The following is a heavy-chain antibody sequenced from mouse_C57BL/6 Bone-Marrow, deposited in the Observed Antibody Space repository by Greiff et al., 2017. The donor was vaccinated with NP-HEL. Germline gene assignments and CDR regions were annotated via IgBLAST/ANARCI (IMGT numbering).Heavy chain of an antibody. V-gene: IGHV1-64*01. Sequence: QVQLQQPGAELVKPGASVKLSCKASGYTFTSYWMHWVKQRPGQGLEWIGMIHPNSGSTNYNEKFKSKATLTVDKSSSTAYMQLSSLTSEDSAVYYCARWNYYGSSLDYWGLGTTLTVSS. CDR3: ARWNYYGSSLDY. CDR1: GYTFTSYW. J-gene: IGHJ2*01. CDR2: IHPNSGST. D-gene: IGHD1-1*01.